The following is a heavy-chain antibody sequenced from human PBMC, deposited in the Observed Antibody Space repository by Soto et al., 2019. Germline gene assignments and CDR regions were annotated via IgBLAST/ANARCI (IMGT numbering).Heavy chain of an antibody. CDR1: GFPFGSHG. J-gene: IGHJ5*02. Sequence: QVQVVESGGGVVQPGTSLRLSCEASGFPFGSHGMHWVRQAPGKGLEWVGCIWYDGSHEDYAASVRGRFTISRDDSKNTLYLQMDNLRGEDTGIYYCARDVAATGAARWLDPWGQGTLVSVSS. CDR2: IWYDGSHE. D-gene: IGHD1-1*01. CDR3: ARDVAATGAARWLDP. V-gene: IGHV3-33*01.